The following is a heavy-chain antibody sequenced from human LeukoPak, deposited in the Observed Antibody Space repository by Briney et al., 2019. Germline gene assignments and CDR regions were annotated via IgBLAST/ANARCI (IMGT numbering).Heavy chain of an antibody. Sequence: SETLSLTCTVSGGSISSSSYYWGWIRQPPGKGLEWIGSIYYSGSTYYSPSLKSRVTISVDTSKNQFSLKLSSVTAADTAVYYCASHLAIYCSGGSCYSGWFDPWGQGTLVTVSS. CDR2: IYYSGST. CDR3: ASHLAIYCSGGSCYSGWFDP. J-gene: IGHJ5*02. V-gene: IGHV4-39*01. CDR1: GGSISSSSYY. D-gene: IGHD2-15*01.